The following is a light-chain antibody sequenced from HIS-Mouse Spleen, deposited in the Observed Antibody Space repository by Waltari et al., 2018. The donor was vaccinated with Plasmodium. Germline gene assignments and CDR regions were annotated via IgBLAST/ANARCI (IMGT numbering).Light chain of an antibody. CDR3: QAWDSSTVV. CDR2: QDT. CDR1: NLGDTY. J-gene: IGLJ2*01. Sequence: SYELTQPPSVSVSPGQTARIPSYGDNLGDTYACWYQQKPGQSPVLVIYQDTKRPSGIPDRFSGSNSGNTATLTISGTQAMDEADYYCQAWDSSTVVFGGGTKLTVL. V-gene: IGLV3-1*01.